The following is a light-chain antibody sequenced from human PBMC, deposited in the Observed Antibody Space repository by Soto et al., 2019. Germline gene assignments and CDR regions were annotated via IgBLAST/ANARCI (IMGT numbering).Light chain of an antibody. V-gene: IGKV3-20*01. CDR2: GAS. Sequence: EIVLTQSPGTLSLSPGERATLSCRASQSVSSSYLAWYQQKPGQAPRLLIYGASSRATGIPDRFSGSGSGTDFTLTISRLVPEDFAVYYCQQYGSSPPWTFGHGTKVEIK. CDR1: QSVSSSY. CDR3: QQYGSSPPWT. J-gene: IGKJ1*01.